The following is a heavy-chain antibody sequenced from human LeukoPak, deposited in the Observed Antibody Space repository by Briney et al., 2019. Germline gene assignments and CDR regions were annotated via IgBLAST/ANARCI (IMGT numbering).Heavy chain of an antibody. D-gene: IGHD3-10*01. J-gene: IGHJ3*02. CDR1: GYTFTGYD. CDR3: AIPRGSGSSVPDAFDI. V-gene: IGHV1-8*01. Sequence: ASVKVSCKASGYTFTGYDINWVRQATGQGLEWMGWMNPNSGNTGYAQKFQGRVTMTRNTSISTAYMELSSLRSEDTAVYYCAIPRGSGSSVPDAFDIWGQGTMVTVSS. CDR2: MNPNSGNT.